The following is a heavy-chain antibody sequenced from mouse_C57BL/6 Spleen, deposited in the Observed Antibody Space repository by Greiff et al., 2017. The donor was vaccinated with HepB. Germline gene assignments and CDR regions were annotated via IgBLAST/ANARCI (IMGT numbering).Heavy chain of an antibody. J-gene: IGHJ2*01. V-gene: IGHV14-4*01. CDR3: TTRQRRLREGFDY. CDR2: IDPENGDT. D-gene: IGHD3-2*02. CDR1: GFNIKDDY. Sequence: VQLQQSGAELVRPGASVKLSCTASGFNIKDDYMHWVKQRPEQGLEWIGWIDPENGDTEYASKFQGKATITADTSSNTAYLQLSSLTSEDTAVYYCTTRQRRLREGFDYWGQGTTLTVSS.